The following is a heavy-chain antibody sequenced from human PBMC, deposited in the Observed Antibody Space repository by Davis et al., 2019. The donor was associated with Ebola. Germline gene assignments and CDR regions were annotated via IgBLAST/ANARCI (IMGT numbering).Heavy chain of an antibody. D-gene: IGHD2-15*01. J-gene: IGHJ6*02. V-gene: IGHV1-69*13. CDR2: IIPIFGTA. Sequence: SVKVSCKASGGTFSSYAISWVRQAPGQGLEWMGGIIPIFGTANYAQKFQGRVTITADESTSTAYMELSSLRSEDTAVYYCARDRVAKIYYYYGMDVWGQGTTVTVSS. CDR1: GGTFSSYA. CDR3: ARDRVAKIYYYYGMDV.